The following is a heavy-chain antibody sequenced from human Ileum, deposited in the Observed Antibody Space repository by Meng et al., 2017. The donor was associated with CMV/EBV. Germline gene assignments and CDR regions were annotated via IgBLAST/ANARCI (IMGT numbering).Heavy chain of an antibody. Sequence: QLVQSGTTVKTPGASVMVSCMTSGYTFTVKHLPWVRQAPGQGLEWMGWIYPQNGGTYFAQKFQGRVTMTSDTSITTAYMELSSLTSDDTAIYYCVKEDWYFDFWGQGTLVTVSS. J-gene: IGHJ4*02. CDR1: GYTFTVKH. V-gene: IGHV1-2*02. CDR2: IYPQNGGT. D-gene: IGHD3-9*01. CDR3: VKEDWYFDF.